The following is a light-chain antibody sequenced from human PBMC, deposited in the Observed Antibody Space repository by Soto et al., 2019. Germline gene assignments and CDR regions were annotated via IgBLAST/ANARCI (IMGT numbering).Light chain of an antibody. CDR1: QSVSTY. CDR2: DVS. Sequence: EIVLTQSPATLSLSPGERATLSCRASQSVSTYLAWYQQKPGQPPRLLIYDVSNRATGIPARFSGSGSGTDFTLTISSLEPEDFAIYYCQQRSNWPRFTFGPGTKVDI. CDR3: QQRSNWPRFT. V-gene: IGKV3-11*01. J-gene: IGKJ3*01.